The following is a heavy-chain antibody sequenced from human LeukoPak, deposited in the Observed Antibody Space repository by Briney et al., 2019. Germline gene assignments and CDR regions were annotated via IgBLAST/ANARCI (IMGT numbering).Heavy chain of an antibody. CDR3: AKSLDY. CDR2: IKEDGSQT. V-gene: IGHV3-7*01. J-gene: IGHJ4*02. CDR1: EFTFSRSW. Sequence: PGGSLRLSCVASEFTFSRSWMDWVRQAPGKGLEWVANIKEDGSQTYYVDSAKGRFTISRDNAKNSLYLQMDSLRVEDTAIYYCAKSLDYWGRGTLVTVSS.